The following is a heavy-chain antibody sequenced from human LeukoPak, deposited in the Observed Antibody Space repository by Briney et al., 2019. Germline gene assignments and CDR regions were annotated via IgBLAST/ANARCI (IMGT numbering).Heavy chain of an antibody. J-gene: IGHJ4*02. Sequence: PSETLSLTCAVYGGSFSGYYWSWIRQPPGKGLEWIGEINHSGSTNYNPSLKSRVTISVDTSKNQFSLKLSSVTAADTAVYYCARGRISGSYLKYWVQGTLVTVSS. V-gene: IGHV4-34*01. CDR3: ARGRISGSYLKY. CDR1: GGSFSGYY. CDR2: INHSGST. D-gene: IGHD1-26*01.